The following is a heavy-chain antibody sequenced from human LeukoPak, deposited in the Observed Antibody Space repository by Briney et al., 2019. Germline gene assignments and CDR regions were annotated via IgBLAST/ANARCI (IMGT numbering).Heavy chain of an antibody. CDR1: GYTFTGYY. J-gene: IGHJ4*02. D-gene: IGHD1-26*01. CDR2: INPNSGGT. V-gene: IGHV1-2*02. Sequence: GASVKVSCKASGYTFTGYYMHWVRQAPGQGLEWMGWINPNSGGTNYAQKFQGRVTMTRDTSISTAYMELSRLRSDDTAVYYCARVRGSYYPYFDYWGQGTLVTVSS. CDR3: ARVRGSYYPYFDY.